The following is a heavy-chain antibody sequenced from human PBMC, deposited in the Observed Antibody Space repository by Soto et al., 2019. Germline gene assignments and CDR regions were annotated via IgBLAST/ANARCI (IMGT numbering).Heavy chain of an antibody. Sequence: EVQLLESGGGLVQPGGSLRLSCAASGFTFSSYAMSWVRQAPGKGLEWVSAISGSGGSTYYADSVKGRFTISRDNSKNTLYLQMNSLRAEDTAVYYCAKFTAAAGMRWELLPPYFDYWGQGTLVTVSS. D-gene: IGHD6-13*01. CDR3: AKFTAAAGMRWELLPPYFDY. CDR2: ISGSGGST. V-gene: IGHV3-23*01. CDR1: GFTFSSYA. J-gene: IGHJ4*02.